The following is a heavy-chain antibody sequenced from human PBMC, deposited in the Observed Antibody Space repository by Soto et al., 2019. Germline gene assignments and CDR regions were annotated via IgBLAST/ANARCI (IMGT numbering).Heavy chain of an antibody. CDR3: ASSSRTSHVKTGDY. CDR1: GGSLSGYY. D-gene: IGHD2-2*01. V-gene: IGHV4-34*01. CDR2: INQSGIT. J-gene: IGHJ4*01. Sequence: PSETLSLTCAVYGGSLSGYYWSWLRQPPGKGLEWIGEINQSGITNYTPSLKSRVNISVDTSKNQFTLNLSSVTAADTAVYFCASSSRTSHVKTGDYSRHGTLVTV.